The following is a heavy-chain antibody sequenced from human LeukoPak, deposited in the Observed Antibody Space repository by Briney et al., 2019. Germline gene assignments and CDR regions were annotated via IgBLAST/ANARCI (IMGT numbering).Heavy chain of an antibody. CDR1: GGTFSSYA. CDR3: ARDRSGYYVYDGMDV. D-gene: IGHD3-3*01. J-gene: IGHJ6*02. Sequence: SVKVSCKASGGTFSSYAISWVRQPPGQGLDWMGRIIPIFGLANYAQKFQGRVTITADKSTSTAYMELSSLRSEDTAVYYCARDRSGYYVYDGMDVWGQGTTVTVSS. V-gene: IGHV1-69*04. CDR2: IIPIFGLA.